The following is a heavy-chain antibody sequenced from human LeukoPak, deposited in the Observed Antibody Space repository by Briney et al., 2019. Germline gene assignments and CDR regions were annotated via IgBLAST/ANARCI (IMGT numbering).Heavy chain of an antibody. CDR2: IANDGSIT. D-gene: IGHD3-10*01. J-gene: IGHJ6*03. CDR3: ARVRGSNAMDV. CDR1: GFTFSSYW. Sequence: GGSLRLSCAVSGFTFSSYWMNWVRQAPGKGLVWVSRIANDGSITNYADSVKGRFTISRDNAKNTLYLQMNSLRAEDTAVYYCARVRGSNAMDVWGKGTTVTVSS. V-gene: IGHV3-74*01.